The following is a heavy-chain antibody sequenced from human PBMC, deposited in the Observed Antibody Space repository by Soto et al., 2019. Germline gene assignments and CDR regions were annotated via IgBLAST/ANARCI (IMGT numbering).Heavy chain of an antibody. Sequence: PGGSLRLSCVGSGFTFSNAWMSWVRQVPGKGLEWVGRISSKIDGETTYYGTPVTGRFTISRDDSKNTVYLQMDSLKNEDTGVYYCADSAMALDWDYWGQGTRVTVPS. D-gene: IGHD2-21*01. J-gene: IGHJ4*02. CDR1: GFTFSNAW. V-gene: IGHV3-15*01. CDR2: ISSKIDGETT. CDR3: ADSAMALDWDY.